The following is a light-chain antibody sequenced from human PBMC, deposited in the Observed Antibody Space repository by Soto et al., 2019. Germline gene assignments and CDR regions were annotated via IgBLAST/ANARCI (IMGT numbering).Light chain of an antibody. J-gene: IGLJ1*01. V-gene: IGLV2-8*01. CDR3: TSHAGTINFPYI. Sequence: QSALTQPPSASGSPGQSVTISCTGTSSDVGGYNYVSWYQHHPGKAPKLLVYEVNKRPSGVPDRFSGSKSGNTASLTVSGLQAEDEADYYCTSHAGTINFPYIFGTGTKLTVL. CDR2: EVN. CDR1: SSDVGGYNY.